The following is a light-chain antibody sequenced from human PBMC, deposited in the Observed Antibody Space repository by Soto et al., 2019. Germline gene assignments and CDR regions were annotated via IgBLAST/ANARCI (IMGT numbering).Light chain of an antibody. V-gene: IGKV1-9*01. Sequence: DIQLTQSPSFLSASVGDRVTITCRASQDISDYLAWYQQRPGKAPKLLIYAASTLQSGVPSRFSGNGSGTEFTLTISSLQPEDFATYSCQQLNSYPLTFGGGTKV. J-gene: IGKJ4*01. CDR3: QQLNSYPLT. CDR2: AAS. CDR1: QDISDY.